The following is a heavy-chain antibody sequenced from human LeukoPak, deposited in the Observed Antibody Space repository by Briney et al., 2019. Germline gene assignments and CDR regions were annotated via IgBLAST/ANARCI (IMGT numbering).Heavy chain of an antibody. CDR1: GGSISSYY. D-gene: IGHD2-15*01. CDR3: VRSSTYHLFDD. V-gene: IGHV4-59*08. J-gene: IGHJ4*02. CDR2: MYYSGST. Sequence: PSETLSLTCTVSGGSISSYYCSWIRQPPGKGLEWIGYMYYSGSTNYNPSLKSRVTILVDTSKNQFSLKLSSVTAADTAVYYCVRSSTYHLFDDWGQGTLVTVSS.